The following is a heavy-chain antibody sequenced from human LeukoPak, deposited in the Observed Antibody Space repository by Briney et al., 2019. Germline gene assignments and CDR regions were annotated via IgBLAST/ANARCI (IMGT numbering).Heavy chain of an antibody. V-gene: IGHV3-23*01. Sequence: SGGSLRLSCAASGFTFSSYAMTWARQAPGKGLEWVSVISGSGGSTYYADSVKGRFTTSRDNSKNTLYLQMNSLRAEDTAIYYCAKETIMFDPWGQGTLVTVSS. J-gene: IGHJ5*02. CDR3: AKETIMFDP. CDR1: GFTFSSYA. CDR2: ISGSGGST.